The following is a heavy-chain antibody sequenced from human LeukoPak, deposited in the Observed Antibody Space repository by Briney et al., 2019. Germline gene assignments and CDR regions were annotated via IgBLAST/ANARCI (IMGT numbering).Heavy chain of an antibody. J-gene: IGHJ6*04. CDR1: GGSFIGYY. V-gene: IGHV4-34*01. CDR3: ASTEGVTTRTEV. D-gene: IGHD4-17*01. Sequence: SETLSLTCAVYGGSFIGYYWSWIRQPPGKGLEWIGDINHSGSTNYNPSLKSRVTISVDTSKNQFSLKLSSVPAADTAVYSCASTEGVTTRTEVWGKGTTVTVSS. CDR2: INHSGST.